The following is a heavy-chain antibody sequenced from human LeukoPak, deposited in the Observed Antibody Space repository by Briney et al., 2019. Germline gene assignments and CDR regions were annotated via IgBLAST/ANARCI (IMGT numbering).Heavy chain of an antibody. CDR1: GYSFTTYW. J-gene: IGHJ4*02. D-gene: IGHD5-18*01. V-gene: IGHV5-51*01. CDR2: IYPGDSDT. Sequence: GESLKIPCRGSGYSFTTYWIGWVRQMPGKGLDWMGIIYPGDSDTRYSPSFRGKVTISADKSINTAYLQWSGLKASDTAMYYCGRRGYSYSDFDFWGQGTLVTVSS. CDR3: GRRGYSYSDFDF.